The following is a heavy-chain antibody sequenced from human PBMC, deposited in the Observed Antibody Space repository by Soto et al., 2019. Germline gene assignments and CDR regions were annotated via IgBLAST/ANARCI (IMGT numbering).Heavy chain of an antibody. J-gene: IGHJ6*02. CDR3: GRVPLDGNYANGVDV. CDR2: TDTDGSRK. V-gene: IGHV3-7*03. Sequence: EVQLVESGGGLVQPGGSLRLSCAASGFNFNTYWMYWVRQAPGKGLEWVANTDTDGSRKNYVDSVKGRFIISRDNAKNPLFLQMNSLRADDTAVYYCGRVPLDGNYANGVDVWGQGTTVTVSS. CDR1: GFNFNTYW. D-gene: IGHD4-17*01.